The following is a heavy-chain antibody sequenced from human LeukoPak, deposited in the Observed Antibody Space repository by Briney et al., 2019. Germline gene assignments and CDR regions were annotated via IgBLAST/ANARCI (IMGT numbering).Heavy chain of an antibody. CDR1: GGSFSGYY. Sequence: SETLSLTCAVYGGSFSGYYWSWIRQPPGKGLEWIGEINHSGSTNYNPSLKSRVTISVDTSKSQFSLKLSSVTAADTAVYYCARRSRRYYYYGMDVWGQGTTVTVSS. CDR2: INHSGST. CDR3: ARRSRRYYYYGMDV. V-gene: IGHV4-34*01. J-gene: IGHJ6*02.